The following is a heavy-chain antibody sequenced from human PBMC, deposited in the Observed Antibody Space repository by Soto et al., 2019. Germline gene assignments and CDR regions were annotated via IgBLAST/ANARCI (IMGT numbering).Heavy chain of an antibody. J-gene: IGHJ4*02. D-gene: IGHD3-16*01. Sequence: TLSLTCTVSGDSISSNNYYWSWIRQHPGKGLEWIGYIYYSGSTYYNPSLKSRVTISVDTSKNQFSLKLSSVTAADTAVYYCATSLGVSSLDYWGQGTLVTVSS. CDR3: ATSLGVSSLDY. CDR1: GDSISSNNYY. CDR2: IYYSGST. V-gene: IGHV4-31*03.